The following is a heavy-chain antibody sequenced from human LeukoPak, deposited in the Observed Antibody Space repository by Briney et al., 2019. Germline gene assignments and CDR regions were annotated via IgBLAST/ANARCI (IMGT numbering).Heavy chain of an antibody. CDR1: GGSISSSSYY. CDR3: ARLGEILSPVGDH. J-gene: IGHJ4*02. V-gene: IGHV4-39*02. D-gene: IGHD1-26*01. CDR2: IYYSGST. Sequence: PSETLSLTCTVSGGSISSSSYYWGCIRQPPGKGREWVGSIYYSGSTYYNPSLKRRVTISVATSKNHFSLKLSSATAAEAAVYYCARLGEILSPVGDHWGQGTLVTVSS.